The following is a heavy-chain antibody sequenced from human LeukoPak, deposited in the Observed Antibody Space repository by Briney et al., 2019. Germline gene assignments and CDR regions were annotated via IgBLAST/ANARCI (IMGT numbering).Heavy chain of an antibody. Sequence: GGSLRLSCAASGFTFSSYAMSCVRQAPGKGLEWLSGISDSGDITYYADSVKGRFNISRGNYKNTLYVQMNSLRVEDTAVYFCAKDRRGGSYYAATLDIWGPGTMVTVSS. CDR2: ISDSGDIT. V-gene: IGHV3-23*01. J-gene: IGHJ3*02. CDR1: GFTFSSYA. CDR3: AKDRRGGSYYAATLDI. D-gene: IGHD1-26*01.